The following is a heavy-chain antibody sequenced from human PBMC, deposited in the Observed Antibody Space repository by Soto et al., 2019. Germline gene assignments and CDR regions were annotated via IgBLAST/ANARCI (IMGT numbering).Heavy chain of an antibody. Sequence: GGSLRLSCAASGFTFSSYWMSWVRQAPGKGLEWVSAISGSGGSTYYADSVKGRFTISRDNSRDTLHLQMNTLRAEDTAAYYCAKVPSYYYYYGLDVWGRGTTVTVSS. J-gene: IGHJ6*02. V-gene: IGHV3-23*01. CDR1: GFTFSSYW. CDR2: ISGSGGST. CDR3: AKVPSYYYYYGLDV.